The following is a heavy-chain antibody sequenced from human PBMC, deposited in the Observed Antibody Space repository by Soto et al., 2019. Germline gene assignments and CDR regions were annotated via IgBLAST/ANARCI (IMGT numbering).Heavy chain of an antibody. CDR1: GFTFSSYA. D-gene: IGHD6-13*01. J-gene: IGHJ6*02. V-gene: IGHV3-30-3*01. CDR3: ARGGIQQLVVYYGMDV. CDR2: ISYDGSNK. Sequence: GGSLRLSCAASGFTFSSYAMHWVRQAPGKGLEWVAVISYDGSNKYYADSVKGRFTISRDNSKNTLYLQMNSLRAEDTAVYYCARGGIQQLVVYYGMDVWRQRTTVTVSS.